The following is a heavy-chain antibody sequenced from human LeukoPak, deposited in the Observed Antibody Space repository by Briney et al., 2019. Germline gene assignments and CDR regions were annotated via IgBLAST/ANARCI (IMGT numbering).Heavy chain of an antibody. CDR1: GGTFSSYA. Sequence: ASVKVSCKASGGTFSSYAISWVRQAPGQGLEWMGGIIPIFGTANYAQKFQGRVTITADESTSTAYMELSSLRSEDTAVYYCARGEWDYMSWGYYYYMEVWGKGTTVTVSS. CDR3: ARGEWDYMSWGYYYYMEV. V-gene: IGHV1-69*13. D-gene: IGHD1-26*01. CDR2: IIPIFGTA. J-gene: IGHJ6*03.